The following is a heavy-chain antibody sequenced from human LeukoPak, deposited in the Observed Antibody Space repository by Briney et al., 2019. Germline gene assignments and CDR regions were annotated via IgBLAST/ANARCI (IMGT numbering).Heavy chain of an antibody. CDR1: GGTFSSYA. Sequence: ASVKVSCKASGGTFSSYAISWVRQAPGQGLEWMGWINPNSGGTNYAQKFQGRVTMTRDTSISTAYMELSRLRSDDTAVYYCAWAYSSSSVFDYWGQGTLVTVSS. J-gene: IGHJ4*02. CDR3: AWAYSSSSVFDY. CDR2: INPNSGGT. V-gene: IGHV1-2*02. D-gene: IGHD6-6*01.